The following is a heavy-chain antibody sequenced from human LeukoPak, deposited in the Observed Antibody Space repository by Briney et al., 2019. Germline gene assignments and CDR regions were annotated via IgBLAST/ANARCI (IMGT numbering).Heavy chain of an antibody. CDR1: GFTFSSYS. D-gene: IGHD3-3*01. CDR3: AKELWEGSGYLDY. V-gene: IGHV3-23*01. CDR2: ISGFGDKT. J-gene: IGHJ4*02. Sequence: GGSLRLSCAASGFTFSSYSMNWVRQAPGKGLEWVSAISGFGDKTLYGDSVKGRFTISRDNSKSTLYLQMNSLRVEDTAIYYCAKELWEGSGYLDYWGQGILVTVSS.